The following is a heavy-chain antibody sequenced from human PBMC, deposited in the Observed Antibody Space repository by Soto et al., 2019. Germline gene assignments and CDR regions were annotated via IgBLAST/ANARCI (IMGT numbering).Heavy chain of an antibody. V-gene: IGHV3-30*03. D-gene: IGHD5-18*01. CDR2: ISYDGSNK. CDR3: AADVDTAMVDGY. CDR1: GFTFSSYG. J-gene: IGHJ4*02. Sequence: GGSLRLSCAASGFTFSSYGMHWVRQALGKGLEWVAVISYDGSNKYYADSVKGRFTISRDNSKNTLYLQMNSLRAEDTAVYYCAADVDTAMVDGYWGQGTLVTVSS.